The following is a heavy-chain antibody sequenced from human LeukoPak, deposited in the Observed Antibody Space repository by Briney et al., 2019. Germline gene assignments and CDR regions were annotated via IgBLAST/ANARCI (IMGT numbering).Heavy chain of an antibody. Sequence: GGSLRLSCAASGFTFSDYYMSWIRQAPGKGLEWVSYISSSSSYTNYADSVKGRFTISRDNAKNSLYLQMNSLRAEDTAVYYCARAPHYSNYGPYYYGMDVWGQGTTVTVSS. CDR2: ISSSSSYT. D-gene: IGHD4-11*01. CDR3: ARAPHYSNYGPYYYGMDV. CDR1: GFTFSDYY. V-gene: IGHV3-11*06. J-gene: IGHJ6*02.